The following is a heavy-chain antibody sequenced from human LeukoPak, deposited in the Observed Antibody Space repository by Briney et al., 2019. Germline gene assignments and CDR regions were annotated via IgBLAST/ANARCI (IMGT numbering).Heavy chain of an antibody. Sequence: GGSLRLSCAASGFTFSDYYMSWIRQAPGKGLEWVSYISSSSSYTNYADSVKGRFTISRDNAKNSLYLQMNSLRAEDTAVYYCARAPHYSNYGPYYYGMDVWGQGTTVTVSS. CDR2: ISSSSSYT. D-gene: IGHD4-11*01. CDR3: ARAPHYSNYGPYYYGMDV. CDR1: GFTFSDYY. V-gene: IGHV3-11*06. J-gene: IGHJ6*02.